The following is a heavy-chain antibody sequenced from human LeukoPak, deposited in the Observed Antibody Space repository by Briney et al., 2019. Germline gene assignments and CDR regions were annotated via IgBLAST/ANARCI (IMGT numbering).Heavy chain of an antibody. CDR3: ARGEPATPASLDY. CDR1: GFTFSTYA. J-gene: IGHJ4*02. CDR2: LSGTGDST. Sequence: PGGSLRLSCAASGFTFSTYAMSWVRQAPGKGLEWVSALSGTGDSTYYAASVKGRFTISRDNSKNTLYLQMKSLRADDTALYYCARGEPATPASLDYWGQGTLVTVSS. D-gene: IGHD3-16*01. V-gene: IGHV3-23*01.